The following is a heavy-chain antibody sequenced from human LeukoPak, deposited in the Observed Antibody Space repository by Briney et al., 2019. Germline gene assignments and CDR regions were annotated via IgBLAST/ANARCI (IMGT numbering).Heavy chain of an antibody. CDR2: INPSGGST. CDR3: AKKLFQGWGFYFDY. CDR1: GYTFTSYY. J-gene: IGHJ4*02. D-gene: IGHD2-21*01. Sequence: ASVKVSCKASGYTFTSYYMHWGRQAPGQGLEWMGIINPSGGSTSYAKKFQGRVTMTRDMSTSTVYMELSSLRSEDTAIYYCAKKLFQGWGFYFDYWGQGTLVTVSS. V-gene: IGHV1-46*01.